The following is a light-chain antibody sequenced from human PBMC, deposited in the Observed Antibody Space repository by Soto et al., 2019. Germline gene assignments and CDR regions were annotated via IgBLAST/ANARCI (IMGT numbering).Light chain of an antibody. CDR1: QGISSY. V-gene: IGKV1-9*01. J-gene: IGKJ2*01. CDR3: QHLNRYPPYT. Sequence: DIQLTQSPSFLSASVGDRVTITCRASQGISSYFAWYQQKPGKAPKLLIYAASTLQSGVPSRFSGSGSGTDFTLTISILQPEDFATYYCQHLNRYPPYTFGQETKLEIK. CDR2: AAS.